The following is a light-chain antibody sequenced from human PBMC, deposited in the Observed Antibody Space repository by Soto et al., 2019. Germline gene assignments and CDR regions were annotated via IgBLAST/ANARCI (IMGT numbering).Light chain of an antibody. CDR3: MQATRFQGT. V-gene: IGKV2-24*01. J-gene: IGKJ2*01. Sequence: EILMTQSQLSSPVTVGQAASISCTSSEPLVHGDGNTYLSWLQQRPGQPPRLLIHKVSKRLSGVPDRFSGSGSGTHFPLKISPVEADDVGVYYCMQATRFQGTFGQGTKLAI. CDR2: KVS. CDR1: EPLVHGDGNTY.